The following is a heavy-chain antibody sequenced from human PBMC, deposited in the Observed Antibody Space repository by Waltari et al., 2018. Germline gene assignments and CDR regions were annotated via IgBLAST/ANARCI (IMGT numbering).Heavy chain of an antibody. CDR1: GYTFTSYR. CDR2: ISAYNGNT. Sequence: QVQLVQSGAGVKKPGASVKFPCKASGYTFTSYRLSGVRQAPGQGLEWMGWISAYNGNTNYAQKLQGRVTMTTDTSTSTAYMELRSLRSDDTAVYYCARAEVGGTTNAFDIWGQGTMVTVSS. CDR3: ARAEVGGTTNAFDI. J-gene: IGHJ3*02. D-gene: IGHD1-7*01. V-gene: IGHV1-18*01.